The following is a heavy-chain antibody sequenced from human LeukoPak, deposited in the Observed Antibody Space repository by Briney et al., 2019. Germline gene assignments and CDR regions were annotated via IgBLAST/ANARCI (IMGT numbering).Heavy chain of an antibody. Sequence: GRSLRLSCAASGFTFTMYGMNWVRQAPGKGLEWVAVTSSDGSNKYYADSVKGRFTISRDNSKNTLYLQMNSLRAEDTAVYYCARVPVGSYSFDYWGQGTLVTVSS. CDR3: ARVPVGSYSFDY. CDR2: TSSDGSNK. CDR1: GFTFTMYG. D-gene: IGHD1-26*01. V-gene: IGHV3-30*03. J-gene: IGHJ4*02.